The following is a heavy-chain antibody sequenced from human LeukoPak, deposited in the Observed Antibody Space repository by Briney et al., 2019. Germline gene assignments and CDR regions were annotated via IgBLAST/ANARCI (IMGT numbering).Heavy chain of an antibody. CDR1: GYTFTSYY. J-gene: IGHJ3*02. Sequence: ASVKVSCKASGYTFTSYYMHWVRQAPGQGLEWMGIINPSGGSTSYAQKFQGRVTMTRDTSTSTVYMELSSLRSEDTAVYYCATPLGGYSSSRGAFDIWGQGTMVTVSS. CDR3: ATPLGGYSSSRGAFDI. CDR2: INPSGGST. V-gene: IGHV1-46*01. D-gene: IGHD6-13*01.